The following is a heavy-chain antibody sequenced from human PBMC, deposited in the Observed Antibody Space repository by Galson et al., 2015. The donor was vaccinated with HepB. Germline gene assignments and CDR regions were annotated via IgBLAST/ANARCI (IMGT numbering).Heavy chain of an antibody. D-gene: IGHD6-6*01. CDR2: IIPIIGSA. Sequence: SVKVSCKASGGTFSGYAINWVRQAPGQGLEWMGGIIPIIGSANYAQKFRGRISITADESTSTAYMELSSLRSEDTAVYYCARGYVSDLTGLQYSTSWNDYWGQGTLVTVSS. J-gene: IGHJ4*02. CDR3: ARGYVSDLTGLQYSTSWNDY. V-gene: IGHV1-69*13. CDR1: GGTFSGYA.